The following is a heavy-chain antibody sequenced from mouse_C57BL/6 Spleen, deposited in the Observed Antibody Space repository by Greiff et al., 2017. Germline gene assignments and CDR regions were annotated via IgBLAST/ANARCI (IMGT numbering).Heavy chain of an antibody. D-gene: IGHD1-1*01. J-gene: IGHJ3*01. CDR3: ARDRNYGSFAY. CDR1: GFTFSSYA. CDR2: ISAGGSYT. Sequence: EVQRVESGGGLVKPGGSLKLSCAASGFTFSSYAMSWVRQTPEKRLEWVATISAGGSYTYYPDNVKGRFTLTRDNAKNHLYLQMSHLKSEDTSMYYCARDRNYGSFAYWGQGTLVTVSA. V-gene: IGHV5-4*01.